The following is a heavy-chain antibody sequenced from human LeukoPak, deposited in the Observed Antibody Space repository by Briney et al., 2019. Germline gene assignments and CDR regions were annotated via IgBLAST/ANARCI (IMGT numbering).Heavy chain of an antibody. J-gene: IGHJ4*02. D-gene: IGHD4-23*01. CDR2: IWNDGSET. CDR1: GFIFSNYG. CDR3: ARGGKTSLPY. Sequence: GGSLRLSCAASGFIFSNYGMHWVRQAPGKRLEWVAVIWNDGSETFHADSVKGRFRIARDNSKNTLYLQMNSLRAEDTAVYFCARGGKTSLPYWGQGTLVTVSS. V-gene: IGHV3-33*01.